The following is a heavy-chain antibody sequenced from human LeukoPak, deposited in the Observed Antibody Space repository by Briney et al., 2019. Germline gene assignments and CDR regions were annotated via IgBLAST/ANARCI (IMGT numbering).Heavy chain of an antibody. V-gene: IGHV4-34*01. Sequence: PSETLSLTCAVYGGSFSGYYWSWIRQPPGKGLEWIGEINHSGSTNYNPSLKSRVTISVDTSKNQFSLTLSSVTAADTAVYYCATSKRKTYCGGDCYTPLYYWGQGTLVTVSS. J-gene: IGHJ4*02. CDR2: INHSGST. CDR1: GGSFSGYY. D-gene: IGHD2-21*02. CDR3: ATSKRKTYCGGDCYTPLYY.